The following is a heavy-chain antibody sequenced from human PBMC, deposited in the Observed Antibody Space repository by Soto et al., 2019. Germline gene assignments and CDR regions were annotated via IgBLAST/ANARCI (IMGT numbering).Heavy chain of an antibody. J-gene: IGHJ4*02. V-gene: IGHV3-30*18. CDR3: AKDSWGGVLMVYASSPPDY. CDR2: ISYDGSNK. D-gene: IGHD2-8*01. Sequence: QVQLVESGGGVVQPGRSLRLSCAASGFTFSSYGMHWVRQAPGKGLEWEAVISYDGSNKYYADSVKGRFTISRDNSKNTLYLQMNSLRAEDTAVYYCAKDSWGGVLMVYASSPPDYWGQGTLVTVSS. CDR1: GFTFSSYG.